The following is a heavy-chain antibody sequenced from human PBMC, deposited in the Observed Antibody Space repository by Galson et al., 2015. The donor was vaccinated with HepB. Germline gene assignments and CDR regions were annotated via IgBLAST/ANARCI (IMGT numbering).Heavy chain of an antibody. D-gene: IGHD3-3*01. J-gene: IGHJ2*01. Sequence: SLRLSCAAAGFTFSGRWVHWVRQGPGEGLVWVSRIDVDGGTTNYADSVKGRFTVSRDNTKNIVFLQMDSLRAEDTAIYYCGRRNSLSGHWYFDLWGRGTLVSVSS. CDR1: GFTFSGRW. CDR2: IDVDGGTT. V-gene: IGHV3-74*01. CDR3: GRRNSLSGHWYFDL.